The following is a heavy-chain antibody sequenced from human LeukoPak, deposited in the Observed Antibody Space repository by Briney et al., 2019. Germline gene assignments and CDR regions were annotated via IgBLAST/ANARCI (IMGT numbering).Heavy chain of an antibody. D-gene: IGHD6-19*01. Sequence: ASVKVSCKASGYTFTGYYMHWVRQAPGQGLEWMGWINPNSGGTNYAQKFQGRVTMTRDTSISTAYMELSRLRSDDTAVYYCARAPQYSSGWYWFDPWGQGTLVTVSS. CDR3: ARAPQYSSGWYWFDP. V-gene: IGHV1-2*02. CDR1: GYTFTGYY. CDR2: INPNSGGT. J-gene: IGHJ5*02.